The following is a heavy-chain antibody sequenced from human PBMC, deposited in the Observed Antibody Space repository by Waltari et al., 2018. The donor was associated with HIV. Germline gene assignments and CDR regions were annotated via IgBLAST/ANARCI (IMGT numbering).Heavy chain of an antibody. J-gene: IGHJ4*02. CDR3: ARYTTVTTSLDY. Sequence: QLQLQESGPGLVKPSETLSLTCTVSGGSISSSSYYWGWIRQPPGKGLEWIGSIYYSGSTYYNPSLKSRVTISVDTSKNQFSLKLSSVTAADTAVYYCARYTTVTTSLDYWGQGTLVTVSS. CDR1: GGSISSSSYY. V-gene: IGHV4-39*07. CDR2: IYYSGST. D-gene: IGHD4-4*01.